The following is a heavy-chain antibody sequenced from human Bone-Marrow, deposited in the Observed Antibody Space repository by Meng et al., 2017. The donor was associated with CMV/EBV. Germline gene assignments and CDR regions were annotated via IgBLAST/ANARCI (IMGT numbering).Heavy chain of an antibody. J-gene: IGHJ4*02. CDR2: IWYDGSNK. D-gene: IGHD2-2*01. V-gene: IGHV3-33*01. CDR1: GFTFSSYG. CDR3: ARDADIVVVPAYIDY. Sequence: GESLKISCAASGFTFSSYGMHWVRQAPGKGLEWVAVIWYDGSNKYYADSVKGRFTISRDNAKNSLYLQMNSLRAEDTAVYYCARDADIVVVPAYIDYWGQGTLVTVSS.